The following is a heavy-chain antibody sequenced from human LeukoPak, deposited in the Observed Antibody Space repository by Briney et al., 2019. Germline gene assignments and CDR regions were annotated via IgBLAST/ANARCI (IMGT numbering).Heavy chain of an antibody. D-gene: IGHD2-8*01. CDR1: GTSITSYY. V-gene: IGHV4-59*08. Sequence: SETLSLTCTVSGTSITSYYWNWIRQAPGQGPEWIGYGHYSGSTKYNPPLKSRATVSVDTSKNQFSLRLSSVTAADTAVYFCAKWASDNRAFDLWGQGTLVTVSS. CDR3: AKWASDNRAFDL. J-gene: IGHJ4*02. CDR2: GHYSGST.